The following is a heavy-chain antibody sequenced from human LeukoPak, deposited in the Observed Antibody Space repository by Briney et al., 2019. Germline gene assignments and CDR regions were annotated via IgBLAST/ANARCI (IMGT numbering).Heavy chain of an antibody. CDR2: ISGSCGST. CDR1: GFTFSSYA. D-gene: IGHD2-21*02. CDR3: AKKYCGGDCYSPYYYYGMDV. V-gene: IGHV3-23*01. J-gene: IGHJ6*02. Sequence: GGSLRLSCAASGFTFSSYAMSWVRQSPGKGLEWVSAISGSCGSTYYSDSVKGRFTISRDNSKNTLYLKMNSPRGEDTAVYYCAKKYCGGDCYSPYYYYGMDVWGQGTTVTVSS.